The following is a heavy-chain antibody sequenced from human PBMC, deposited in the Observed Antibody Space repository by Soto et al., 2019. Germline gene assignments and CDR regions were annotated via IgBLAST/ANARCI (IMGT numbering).Heavy chain of an antibody. CDR3: ARILRPLLWFGAEGMDV. Sequence: QVTLKESGPVLVNPTETLTLTCTVSGFSLSNARMGVSWIRQPPGKALEWLAHIFSNDEKSYSTSLKSRLTISKDTSKSQVVLTMTNMDPVDTATYYCARILRPLLWFGAEGMDVWGQGTTVTVSS. J-gene: IGHJ6*02. V-gene: IGHV2-26*01. D-gene: IGHD3-10*01. CDR1: GFSLSNARMG. CDR2: IFSNDEK.